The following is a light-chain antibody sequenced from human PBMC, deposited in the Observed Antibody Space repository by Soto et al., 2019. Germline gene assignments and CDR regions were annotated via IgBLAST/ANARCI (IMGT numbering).Light chain of an antibody. CDR2: EVS. V-gene: IGLV2-8*01. Sequence: QSVLTQPPSASGSPGQSVTISCVGTSSDVGGYNYVSWYQQHPGKAPKLMIYEVSKRPSGVADRFSGSKSGNTASLTVSGLQAEDEDAYYCSSYAASNNLGVFGGGTKVTVL. CDR1: SSDVGGYNY. CDR3: SSYAASNNLGV. J-gene: IGLJ2*01.